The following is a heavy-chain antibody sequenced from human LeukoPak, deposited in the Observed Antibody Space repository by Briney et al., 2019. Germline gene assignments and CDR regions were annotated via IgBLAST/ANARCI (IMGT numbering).Heavy chain of an antibody. CDR1: GYTFTSYG. Sequence: ASVKVSCKASGYTFTSYGISWVRQAPGQGLEWMGWISAYNGNTNYAQKLQGRVTMTTDTSTSTAYMELRSLRSDDTAVYYCASAALYYDILTDNWFDPWGQGTLVTVSS. CDR2: ISAYNGNT. V-gene: IGHV1-18*04. D-gene: IGHD3-9*01. J-gene: IGHJ5*02. CDR3: ASAALYYDILTDNWFDP.